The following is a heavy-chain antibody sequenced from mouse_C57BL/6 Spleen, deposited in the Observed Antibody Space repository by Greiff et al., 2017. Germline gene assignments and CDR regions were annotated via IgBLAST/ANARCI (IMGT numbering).Heavy chain of an antibody. D-gene: IGHD2-1*01. V-gene: IGHV5-6*01. Sequence: VQLQQSGGDLVKPGGSLKLSCAASGFTFSSYCMSWVRQTPDKRLEWVATISSGGSYTYYPDSVKGRFTISRDNAKNTLYLQMSSLKSEDTAIYYCARKSTMITYFDNWGQGTTRTVST. CDR1: GFTFSSYC. J-gene: IGHJ2*01. CDR3: ARKSTMITYFDN. CDR2: ISSGGSYT.